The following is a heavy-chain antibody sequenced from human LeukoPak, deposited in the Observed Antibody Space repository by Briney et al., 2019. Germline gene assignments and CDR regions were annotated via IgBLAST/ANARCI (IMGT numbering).Heavy chain of an antibody. CDR2: ISSSSTYI. CDR1: GFTFRTYS. J-gene: IGHJ4*02. CDR3: ARFALKTPPTD. Sequence: GGSLRPSCAASGFTFRTYSMNWVRQAPGKGLEWVSSISSSSTYIYYADSVKGRFTISRDNAKNSLFLQMNSLRAEDTAVYYCARFALKTPPTDWGQGTLVTVSS. V-gene: IGHV3-21*01.